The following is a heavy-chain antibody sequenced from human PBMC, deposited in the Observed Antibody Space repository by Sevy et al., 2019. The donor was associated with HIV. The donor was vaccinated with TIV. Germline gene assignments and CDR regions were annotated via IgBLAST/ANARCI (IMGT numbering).Heavy chain of an antibody. CDR2: ISAHNGDT. Sequence: ASVKVSCKTSGYTFTSYRITWVRRAPGQGLEWMGWISAHNGDTNYAQKLQGRVTMISETSTSTAYMVLRSLRSDDTAIYYCARAYCSGGSCYSLAYWGQGTLVTVSS. CDR1: GYTFTSYR. J-gene: IGHJ4*02. V-gene: IGHV1-18*01. D-gene: IGHD2-15*01. CDR3: ARAYCSGGSCYSLAY.